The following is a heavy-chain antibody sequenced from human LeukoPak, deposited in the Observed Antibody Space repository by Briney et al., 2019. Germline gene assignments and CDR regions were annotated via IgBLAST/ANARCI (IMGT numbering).Heavy chain of an antibody. CDR3: AKEEYNYGYMPTFADY. CDR1: GFTFSDYY. V-gene: IGHV3-11*01. D-gene: IGHD5-18*01. J-gene: IGHJ4*02. Sequence: PGGSLRLSCAASGFTFSDYYMSWIRQAPGKGLEWVSYISSSGDTTYYADSVKGRFTISRDNSRNTLYLQMNSLRAEDTAVYYCAKEEYNYGYMPTFADYWGQGTLVTVSS. CDR2: ISSSGDTT.